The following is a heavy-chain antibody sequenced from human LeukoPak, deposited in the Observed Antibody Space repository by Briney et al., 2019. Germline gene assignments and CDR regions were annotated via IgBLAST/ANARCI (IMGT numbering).Heavy chain of an antibody. D-gene: IGHD3-9*01. J-gene: IGHJ4*02. CDR3: AKGGDILTGYFGVDDY. CDR2: ISWNSGSI. Sequence: GGSLRLSCAASGFTFDDYAMHWVRQAPGKGLEWVSGISWNSGSIGYADSVKGRFAISRDNAKNSLYLQMNSLRAEDTALYYCAKGGDILTGYFGVDDYWGQGTLVTVSS. CDR1: GFTFDDYA. V-gene: IGHV3-9*01.